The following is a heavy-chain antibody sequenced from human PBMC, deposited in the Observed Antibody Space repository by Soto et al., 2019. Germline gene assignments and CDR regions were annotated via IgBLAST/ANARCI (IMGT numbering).Heavy chain of an antibody. D-gene: IGHD3-9*01. V-gene: IGHV1-69*06. CDR3: ARGLRYFDWFFDY. CDR2: IIPIFGTA. J-gene: IGHJ4*02. CDR1: GGTFSSYA. Sequence: GASVKVSCKASGGTFSSYAISWVRQAPGQGLEWMGGIIPIFGTANYAQKFPGRVTITADKSTSTAYMELSSLRSEVTDVYYCARGLRYFDWFFDYWGQGTLVTVCS.